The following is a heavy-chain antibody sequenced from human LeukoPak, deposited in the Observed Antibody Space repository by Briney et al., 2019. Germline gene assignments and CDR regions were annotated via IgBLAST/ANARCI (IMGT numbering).Heavy chain of an antibody. CDR3: AKDMYSSGWYYFDY. J-gene: IGHJ4*02. Sequence: PGRSLRLSCAASGFTFSSYGMHWVRQAPGKGLEWVAVISYDGSNKYYADSVKGRFTISRDNSKNTLYLQMNSLRAEDTAVYYCAKDMYSSGWYYFDYWGQGTLVTVSS. CDR1: GFTFSSYG. D-gene: IGHD6-13*01. V-gene: IGHV3-30*18. CDR2: ISYDGSNK.